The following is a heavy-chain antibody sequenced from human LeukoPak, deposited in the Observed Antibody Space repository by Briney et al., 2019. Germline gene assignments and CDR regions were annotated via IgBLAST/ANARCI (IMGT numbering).Heavy chain of an antibody. D-gene: IGHD1-7*01. J-gene: IGHJ4*02. V-gene: IGHV4-39*07. CDR2: IYTSGDT. CDR3: ARDSFATGNFYFDY. CDR1: GGSISSGTYY. Sequence: PSETLSLTCTVSGGSISSGTYYWGWVRQPPGKGLEWIGSIYTSGDTHYNPSLKSRVTMSVDTSKNQFSLKLSSVTAADTAVYYCARDSFATGNFYFDYWGQGTLVTVSS.